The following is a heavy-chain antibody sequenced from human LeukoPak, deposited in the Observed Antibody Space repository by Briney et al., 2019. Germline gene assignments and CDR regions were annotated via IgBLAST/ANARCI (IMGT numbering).Heavy chain of an antibody. D-gene: IGHD2-21*02. J-gene: IGHJ6*03. CDR1: GFTFDDYG. V-gene: IGHV3-20*04. CDR3: ARELSTGIGYYYMDV. CDR2: TNWNGGST. Sequence: GGSLRLSCAASGFTFDDYGMSCVRQAPGKGLEWVSGTNWNGGSTGYADSVKGRFTISRDNAKNSLYLQVNSLRGEDTALYYCARELSTGIGYYYMDVWGKGTTVTVSS.